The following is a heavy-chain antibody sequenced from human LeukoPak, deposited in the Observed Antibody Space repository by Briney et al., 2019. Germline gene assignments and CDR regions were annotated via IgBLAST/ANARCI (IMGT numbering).Heavy chain of an antibody. J-gene: IGHJ4*02. CDR1: GYTFTNYG. Sequence: ASVKVSCKASGYTFTNYGLSWVRQAPGQGIEWMGWIRPYNPSTSYAQKLQGRLTLTTDTSTNTAYMELRSLTSDDTAVYYCARDHLTVTTGDYWGQGTLVTVSS. D-gene: IGHD4-17*01. CDR3: ARDHLTVTTGDY. V-gene: IGHV1-18*01. CDR2: IRPYNPST.